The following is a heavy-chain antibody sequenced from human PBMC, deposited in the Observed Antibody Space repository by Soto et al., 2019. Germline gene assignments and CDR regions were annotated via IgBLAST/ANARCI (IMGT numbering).Heavy chain of an antibody. CDR3: AKDTDWNEPSFAS. V-gene: IGHV3-23*01. D-gene: IGHD1-1*01. CDR1: GFTFGSYA. Sequence: SGGSLRLSCAASGFTFGSYAMSWVRQAPGKGLEWVSAISGSGGSTYYADSVKGRFTISRDNSKNTLYLQMNSLRAEDTAVYYCAKDTDWNEPSFASRGQGTLVTGSS. J-gene: IGHJ4*02. CDR2: ISGSGGST.